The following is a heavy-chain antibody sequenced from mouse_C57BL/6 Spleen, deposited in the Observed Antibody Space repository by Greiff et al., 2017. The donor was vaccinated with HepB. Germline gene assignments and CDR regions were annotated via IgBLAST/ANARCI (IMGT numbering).Heavy chain of an antibody. J-gene: IGHJ2*01. CDR2: INPSNGGT. CDR3: ASHYYGSSYAYYFDY. D-gene: IGHD1-1*01. CDR1: GYTFTSYW. Sequence: VQLQQSGTELVKPGASVKLSCKASGYTFTSYWMHWVKQRPGQGLEWIGNINPSNGGTNYNEKFKSKATLTVDKSSSTAYMQLSSLTSEDSAVYYCASHYYGSSYAYYFDYWGQGTTLTVSS. V-gene: IGHV1-53*01.